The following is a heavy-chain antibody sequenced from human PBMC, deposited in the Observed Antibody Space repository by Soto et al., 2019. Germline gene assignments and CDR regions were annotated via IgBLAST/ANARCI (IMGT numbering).Heavy chain of an antibody. J-gene: IGHJ3*02. CDR3: ARHGITGSYYDAFDI. Sequence: PSDPLSPTFTPSGCSISTSSCNWGWIRHPPGKGLEWIASINYSGTTFYNPSLKSRVTLSVDTSKNQFALKLSSVTAAETAVYYCARHGITGSYYDAFDIWGQGTMVT. CDR2: INYSGTT. V-gene: IGHV4-39*01. D-gene: IGHD1-26*01. CDR1: GCSISTSSCN.